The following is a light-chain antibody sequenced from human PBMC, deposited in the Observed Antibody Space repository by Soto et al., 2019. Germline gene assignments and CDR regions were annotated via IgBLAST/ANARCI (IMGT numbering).Light chain of an antibody. Sequence: QSVLTQPPSASGSLGQSVTISCTATSSDVGGYNYVSWYQQHPGKAPKLMIYEVSKRPSGVPERFSGSKSGNTASLTVSGLQAEDEADYYCSSYAGSNNYVFGTGTKVTVL. J-gene: IGLJ1*01. V-gene: IGLV2-8*01. CDR1: SSDVGGYNY. CDR2: EVS. CDR3: SSYAGSNNYV.